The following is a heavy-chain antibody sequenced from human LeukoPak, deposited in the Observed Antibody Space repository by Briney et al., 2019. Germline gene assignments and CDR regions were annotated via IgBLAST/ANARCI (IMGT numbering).Heavy chain of an antibody. Sequence: GGSLTLSCAASGFTFSIYGMSWVRQAPGKGLEWVSTISGRDSNTYYADSVEGRFIISRDNSRHTLYLQMNSLRAEDTAVYYCARRSDYGGNGNYFDYWGQGTPVTVSS. V-gene: IGHV3-23*01. J-gene: IGHJ4*02. CDR3: ARRSDYGGNGNYFDY. CDR2: ISGRDSNT. CDR1: GFTFSIYG. D-gene: IGHD4-23*01.